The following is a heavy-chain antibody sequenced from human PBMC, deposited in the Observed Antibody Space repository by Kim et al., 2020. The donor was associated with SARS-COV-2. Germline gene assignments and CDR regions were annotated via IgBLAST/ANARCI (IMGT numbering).Heavy chain of an antibody. D-gene: IGHD3-16*01. CDR1: GFTFSHYA. J-gene: IGHJ4*01. CDR3: ARDGRRWGCGNFSDH. Sequence: GGSLRLSCAASGFTFSHYAMHWVRQAPGKGLEWVAVISYGGSDKYYADSVKGRFTISRDNSKNTLYLQMNSLRAEDAALYYCARDGRRWGCGNFSDHWGQGGLVTVS. V-gene: IGHV3-30-3*01. CDR2: ISYGGSDK.